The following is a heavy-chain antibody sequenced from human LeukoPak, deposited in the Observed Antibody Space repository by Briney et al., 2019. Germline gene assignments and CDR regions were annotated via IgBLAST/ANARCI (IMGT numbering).Heavy chain of an antibody. Sequence: PSETLSLTCTVSGGSISSYYWSWIRQPAGKGLEWIGRIYTSGSTNYNPSLKSRVTISVDKSKNQFSLKLSSVTAADTAVYYCARDLGAAGGPYYYMDVWGKGTMVTVSS. J-gene: IGHJ6*03. CDR3: ARDLGAAGGPYYYMDV. D-gene: IGHD6-13*01. CDR2: IYTSGST. V-gene: IGHV4-4*07. CDR1: GGSISSYY.